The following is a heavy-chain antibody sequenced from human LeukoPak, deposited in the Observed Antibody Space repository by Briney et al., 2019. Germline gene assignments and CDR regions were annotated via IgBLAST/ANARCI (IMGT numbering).Heavy chain of an antibody. Sequence: SETLSLTCAVSGYSISSGYYWGWIRQPPGEGLEWIGSIFHSGNTYYNPSLKSRVTISVDTSKNQFSLKLSSVTAADTAVYYCARQKGCGGDCYSGDWCDPWGQGTLVTVSS. CDR3: ARQKGCGGDCYSGDWCDP. CDR1: GYSISSGYY. J-gene: IGHJ5*02. D-gene: IGHD2-21*01. V-gene: IGHV4-38-2*01. CDR2: IFHSGNT.